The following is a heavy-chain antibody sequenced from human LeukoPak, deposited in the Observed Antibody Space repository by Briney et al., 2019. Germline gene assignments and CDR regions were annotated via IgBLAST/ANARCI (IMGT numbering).Heavy chain of an antibody. CDR2: IKPDGNEK. J-gene: IGHJ4*02. CDR3: ARDATYYYGSELFDY. Sequence: GGSLRLSCAASGFAFSDYWMTWVRQAPGKGLEWVANIKPDGNEKYYVDSMKGRFTISRDNAKRSLYLQMNSLRVEDTAVYYCARDATYYYGSELFDYWGQGTLVTVSS. V-gene: IGHV3-7*01. CDR1: GFAFSDYW. D-gene: IGHD3-10*01.